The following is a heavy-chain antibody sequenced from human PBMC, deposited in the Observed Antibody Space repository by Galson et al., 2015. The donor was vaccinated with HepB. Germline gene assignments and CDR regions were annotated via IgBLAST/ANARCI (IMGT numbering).Heavy chain of an antibody. Sequence: SLRLSCAASGFTFSSYGLHWVRQAPGKGLEWVAVISYDGSNKYYADSVKGRFTISRDNSKNTLNLQMNSLRAEDTAVYYCAKDPCSGGSCYCDYWGQGTLVTVSS. D-gene: IGHD2-15*01. CDR1: GFTFSSYG. CDR3: AKDPCSGGSCYCDY. V-gene: IGHV3-30*18. J-gene: IGHJ4*02. CDR2: ISYDGSNK.